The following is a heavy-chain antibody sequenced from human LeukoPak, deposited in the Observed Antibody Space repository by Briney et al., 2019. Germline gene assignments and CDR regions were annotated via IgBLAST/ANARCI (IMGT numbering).Heavy chain of an antibody. D-gene: IGHD3-3*01. J-gene: IGHJ4*02. CDR1: GFTFSSYA. V-gene: IGHV3-64*01. CDR3: ATPAAYYDFWSGYY. CDR2: ISSNGGST. Sequence: GGSLRLSCAASGFTFSSYAMHWVRQAPGKGLEYVSAISSNGGSTYYANSVKGRFTISRDNYKNTLYLQMGSLRAEDMAVYYCATPAAYYDFWSGYYWGQGTLVTVSS.